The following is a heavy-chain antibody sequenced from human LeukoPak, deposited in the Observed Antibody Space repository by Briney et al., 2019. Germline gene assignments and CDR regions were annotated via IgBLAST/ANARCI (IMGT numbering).Heavy chain of an antibody. CDR2: ISSSSSYI. D-gene: IGHD4-17*01. V-gene: IGHV3-21*01. CDR3: ARGPKALPYGDFDY. CDR1: GFTFSSYS. Sequence: TPGGSLRLSCAASGFTFSSYSMNWVRQAPGKGLEWVSSISSSSSYIYYADSVKGRFTISRDNAKNSLYLQMNSLRAEDTAVYYCARGPKALPYGDFDYWGQGTLVTVSS. J-gene: IGHJ4*02.